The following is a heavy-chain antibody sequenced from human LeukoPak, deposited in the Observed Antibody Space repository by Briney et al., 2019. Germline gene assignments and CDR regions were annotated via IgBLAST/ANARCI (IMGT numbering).Heavy chain of an antibody. CDR2: ISGSGGRT. D-gene: IGHD4-17*01. V-gene: IGHV3-23*01. CDR3: ARDLRGTVTPAFDY. J-gene: IGHJ4*02. CDR1: GFTFSGYA. Sequence: GGSLRLSCAASGFTFSGYAMSWVRQTPGKGLEWVSAISGSGGRTYYADSVRGRFTISRDNSKTTLYLQMNSLRAEDTAVYYCARDLRGTVTPAFDYWGQGTLVTVSS.